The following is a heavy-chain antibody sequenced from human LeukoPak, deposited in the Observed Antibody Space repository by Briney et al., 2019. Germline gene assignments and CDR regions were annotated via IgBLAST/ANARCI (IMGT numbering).Heavy chain of an antibody. D-gene: IGHD3-22*01. J-gene: IGHJ4*02. CDR3: ARDYYDSSGYYYVSY. Sequence: ASVKVSCKASGGTFSGYAISWVRQAPGQGLEWMGGIIPIFGTANYAQKFQGRVTITADESTSTAYMELSSLRSEDTAVYYCARDYYDSSGYYYVSYWGQGTLVTVSS. CDR1: GGTFSGYA. V-gene: IGHV1-69*13. CDR2: IIPIFGTA.